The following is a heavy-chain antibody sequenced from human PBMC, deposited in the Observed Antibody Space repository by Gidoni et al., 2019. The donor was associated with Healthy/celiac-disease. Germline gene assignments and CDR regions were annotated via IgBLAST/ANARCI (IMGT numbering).Heavy chain of an antibody. V-gene: IGHV1-69*06. CDR1: GGTFSSYA. J-gene: IGHJ3*02. CDR3: ARNSGLELVIFGGAFDI. Sequence: QVQLVQSGAEVQKPGSSVKVSCKASGGTFSSYAISWVRQAPGQGLEWMGGIIPIFGTANYAQKFQGRVTITADKSTGTAYMELSSLGAEDTAVYYCARNSGLELVIFGGAFDIWGQGTMVTVSS. CDR2: IIPIFGTA. D-gene: IGHD1-7*01.